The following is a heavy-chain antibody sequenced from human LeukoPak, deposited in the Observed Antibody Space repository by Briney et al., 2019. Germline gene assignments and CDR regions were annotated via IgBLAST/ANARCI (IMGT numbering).Heavy chain of an antibody. CDR1: GFTFSTYG. D-gene: IGHD6-19*01. V-gene: IGHV3-30*03. CDR3: ARGLPRGSGWSHYYGLDV. CDR2: ISYDGSSK. J-gene: IGHJ6*02. Sequence: PGGSLRLSCAASGFTFSTYGMHWVRQAPGKGLEWVAIISYDGSSKYYADSVKGRFTISRDNAKNSLYLQMYSLRAEDTAFYYCARGLPRGSGWSHYYGLDVWGQGTTVTVSS.